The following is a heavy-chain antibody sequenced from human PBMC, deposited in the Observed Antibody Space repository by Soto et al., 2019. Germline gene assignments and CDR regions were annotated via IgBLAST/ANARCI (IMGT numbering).Heavy chain of an antibody. J-gene: IGHJ2*01. CDR2: ITNSGTYT. CDR1: GFTFSDYF. CDR3: ARGGQAVTGTNYWYFDL. Sequence: QVQLVESGGGLVKPGGSLRLSCAASGFTFSDYFMTWIRQAPGKGLEWISFITNSGTYTDYADSVKGRFTISRDNAKNSLYLRMNSLRAEDTAVYYCARGGQAVTGTNYWYFDLWGRGTLVTVSS. D-gene: IGHD6-13*01. V-gene: IGHV3-11*06.